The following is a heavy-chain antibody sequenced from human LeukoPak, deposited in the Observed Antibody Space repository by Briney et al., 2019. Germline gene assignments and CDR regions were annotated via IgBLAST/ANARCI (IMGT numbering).Heavy chain of an antibody. CDR2: IYASGKT. J-gene: IGHJ4*02. CDR3: ARSFSEKFYFES. Sequence: WXXRIYASGKTDYNPYTPSLKSRVAMSLDTSKNQVSLYLTSVTAADTAMYFCARSFSEKFYFESWGQGTLVTVSS. D-gene: IGHD1-26*01. V-gene: IGHV4-59*10.